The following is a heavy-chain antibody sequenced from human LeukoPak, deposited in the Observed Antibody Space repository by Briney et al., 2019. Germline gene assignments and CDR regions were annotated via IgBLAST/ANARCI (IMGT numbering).Heavy chain of an antibody. Sequence: ASVKVSCKASGYTFTSYGISWVRQAPGQGLEWMGWVSTYNGNTKYAQNLQGRVTTTTDTSTSTAYMELRSLRSDDTAMYYCARQSTGSYYSPIDYWGQGTLVTVSS. CDR1: GYTFTSYG. J-gene: IGHJ4*02. D-gene: IGHD1-26*01. CDR3: ARQSTGSYYSPIDY. CDR2: VSTYNGNT. V-gene: IGHV1-18*01.